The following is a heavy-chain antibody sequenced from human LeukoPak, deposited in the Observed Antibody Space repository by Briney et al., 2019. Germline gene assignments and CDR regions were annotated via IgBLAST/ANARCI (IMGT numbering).Heavy chain of an antibody. J-gene: IGHJ4*02. CDR2: IIPIFGTA. CDR3: ARNHRVEWLSRPIDY. V-gene: IGHV1-69*13. CDR1: GGTFSSYA. D-gene: IGHD3-3*01. Sequence: ASVKFSCKASGGTFSSYAISWVRQAPGQGLEWMGGIIPIFGTANYAQKFQGRVTITADESTSTAYMELSSLRSEDTAVYYCARNHRVEWLSRPIDYWGQGTLVTVSS.